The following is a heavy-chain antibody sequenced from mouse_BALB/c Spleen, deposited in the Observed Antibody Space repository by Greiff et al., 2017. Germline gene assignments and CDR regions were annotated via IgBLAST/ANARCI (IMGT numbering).Heavy chain of an antibody. Sequence: EVQLVESGGGLVQPGGSLKLSCAASGFTFSSYGMSWVRQTPDKRLELVATINSNGGSTYYPDSVKGRFTISRDNAKNTLYLQMSSLKSEDTAMYYCAREDYGSPYLDYWGQGTTLTVSS. D-gene: IGHD1-1*01. CDR1: GFTFSSYG. CDR3: AREDYGSPYLDY. CDR2: INSNGGST. J-gene: IGHJ2*01. V-gene: IGHV5-6-3*01.